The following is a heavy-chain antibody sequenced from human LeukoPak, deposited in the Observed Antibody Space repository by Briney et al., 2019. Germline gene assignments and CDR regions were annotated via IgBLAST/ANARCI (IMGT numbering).Heavy chain of an antibody. D-gene: IGHD2-8*01. Sequence: ASVKVSCKASGYTFTNYYIHWVRQAPGQGLEWMGIINPSGSSTSYAQKFQGRVTMTRDTSTSTVYMELSSLRSEDTAAYYCAGGTTNTKGAFDMWGQGTMVTVFS. J-gene: IGHJ3*02. V-gene: IGHV1-46*01. CDR2: INPSGSST. CDR3: AGGTTNTKGAFDM. CDR1: GYTFTNYY.